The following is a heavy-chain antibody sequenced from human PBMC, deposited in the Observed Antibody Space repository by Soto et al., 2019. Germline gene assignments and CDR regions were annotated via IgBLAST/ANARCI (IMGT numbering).Heavy chain of an antibody. Sequence: QVPLVQSGAEVMKPGASLKVSCEASGYRFTTYGISWVRQAPGQGLEWMGWISANNGNTNYAGKFQGRVTMTTDTSTSTAYMELRSLRSDDTAVYYCARGLFNIDFWGQGTLVTVSS. J-gene: IGHJ4*02. CDR2: ISANNGNT. CDR3: ARGLFNIDF. V-gene: IGHV1-18*01. CDR1: GYRFTTYG.